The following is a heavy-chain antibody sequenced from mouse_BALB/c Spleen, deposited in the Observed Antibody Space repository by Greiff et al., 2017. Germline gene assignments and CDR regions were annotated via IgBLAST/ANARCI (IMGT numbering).Heavy chain of an antibody. CDR2: ISDGGSYT. D-gene: IGHD1-1*01. J-gene: IGHJ3*01. Sequence: VQLKESGGGLVKPGGSLKLSCAASGFTFSDYYMYWVRQTPEKRLEWVATISDGGSYTYYPDSVKGRFTISRDNAKNNLYLQMSSLKSEDTAMYYCARRGGSSQGFAYWGQGTLVTVSA. CDR1: GFTFSDYY. V-gene: IGHV5-4*02. CDR3: ARRGGSSQGFAY.